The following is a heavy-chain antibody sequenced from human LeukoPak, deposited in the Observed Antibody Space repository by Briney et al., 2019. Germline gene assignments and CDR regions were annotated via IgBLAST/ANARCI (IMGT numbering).Heavy chain of an antibody. CDR1: GYTFTDYY. CDR3: ARESVVVTGEDYYYYGMDV. D-gene: IGHD3-22*01. J-gene: IGHJ6*02. V-gene: IGHV1-2*02. Sequence: ASVKVSCKASGYTFTDYYMHWVRQAPGQGLEWMGWINPNSGGTNYAQKFQGRVTMTRDTSISTAYMELSRLRSDDTAVYYCARESVVVTGEDYYYYGMDVWGQGTTVTVSS. CDR2: INPNSGGT.